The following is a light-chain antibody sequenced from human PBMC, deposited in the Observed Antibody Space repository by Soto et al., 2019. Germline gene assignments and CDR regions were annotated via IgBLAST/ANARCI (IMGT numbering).Light chain of an antibody. Sequence: DIQVTQSPSTLSAFVGARVTITSRASQSISRLLAWYQQKPGKAPKFLIYGASSLESGVPSRFSGSGSGTEFTLTISSLQPDDFATYYCQQYDSYPVTFGGGTKVDIK. J-gene: IGKJ4*01. CDR2: GAS. CDR1: QSISRL. V-gene: IGKV1-5*01. CDR3: QQYDSYPVT.